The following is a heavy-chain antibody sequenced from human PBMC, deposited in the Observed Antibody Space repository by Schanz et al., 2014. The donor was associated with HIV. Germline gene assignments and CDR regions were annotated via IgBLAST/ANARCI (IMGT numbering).Heavy chain of an antibody. Sequence: VQLVESGGGVVQPGRSLRLSCAVSGFTFSNYAMHWVRQAPGKGLEWVAVISYDGSNKYYADSVKGRFTISRDNSKNTLYLQINSLRAEDTAMYYCARGSFRANYFDYWGQGTLVTVS. CDR1: GFTFSNYA. V-gene: IGHV3-30-3*01. CDR2: ISYDGSNK. CDR3: ARGSFRANYFDY. D-gene: IGHD3-16*01. J-gene: IGHJ4*02.